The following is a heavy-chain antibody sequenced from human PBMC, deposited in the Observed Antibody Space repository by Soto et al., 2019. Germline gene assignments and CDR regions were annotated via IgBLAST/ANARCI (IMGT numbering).Heavy chain of an antibody. D-gene: IGHD3-3*01. CDR1: GGTFSSYA. Sequence: SVKVSCKASGGTFSSYAISWVRQAPGQGLEWMGGIIPIFGTANYAQKFQGRVTITADESTSTAYMELSSLRSEDTAVYYCARQVVGVVADDVDYWGQGTLVTVSS. CDR3: ARQVVGVVADDVDY. V-gene: IGHV1-69*13. J-gene: IGHJ4*02. CDR2: IIPIFGTA.